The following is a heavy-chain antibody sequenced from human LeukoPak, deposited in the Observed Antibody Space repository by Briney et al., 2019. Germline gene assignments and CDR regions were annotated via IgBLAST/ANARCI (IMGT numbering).Heavy chain of an antibody. Sequence: TGGSLRLSCAASGFTFSSYEMNWVRQAPGKGLERVSYISSSDSTIYYADSVKGRFTISRDNAKNSLYLQMNSLRAEDTAVYYCARDYDFWSGFPPLFDYWGQGTLVTVSS. CDR2: ISSSDSTI. D-gene: IGHD3-3*01. V-gene: IGHV3-48*03. CDR3: ARDYDFWSGFPPLFDY. CDR1: GFTFSSYE. J-gene: IGHJ4*02.